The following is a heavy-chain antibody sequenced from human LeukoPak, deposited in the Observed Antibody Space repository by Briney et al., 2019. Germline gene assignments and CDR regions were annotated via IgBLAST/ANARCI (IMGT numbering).Heavy chain of an antibody. V-gene: IGHV4-61*02. J-gene: IGHJ5*02. CDR1: GGSISSGSYY. CDR2: IYTSGST. Sequence: SETLSLTCTVSGGSISSGSYYWSWIRQPSGKGLECIGRIYTSGSTNYNPSLKSRVTISVDTSKNQFSLKLSSVTAADTAVYYCARGIAARLVVNWFDPWGQGTLVTVSS. CDR3: ARGIAARLVVNWFDP. D-gene: IGHD6-6*01.